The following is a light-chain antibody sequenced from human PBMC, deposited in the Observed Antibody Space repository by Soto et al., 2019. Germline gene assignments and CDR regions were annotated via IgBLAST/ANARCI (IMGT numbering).Light chain of an antibody. CDR1: QSVSSSY. CDR3: QQYGSSSWT. Sequence: EIVLTQSPGTLSLSTGERATLSCRAGQSVSSSYLAWYQQKSGQAPRLLIYGASRRATGIPDRFSGSGSGTDFTLTISRLEPEDFAVYYCQQYGSSSWTFGQGTKVDIK. J-gene: IGKJ1*01. CDR2: GAS. V-gene: IGKV3-20*01.